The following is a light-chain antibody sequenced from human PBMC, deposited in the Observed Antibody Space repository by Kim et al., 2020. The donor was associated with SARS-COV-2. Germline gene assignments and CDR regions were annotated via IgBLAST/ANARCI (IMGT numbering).Light chain of an antibody. CDR3: QVWDSSTGWV. CDR2: RDS. CDR1: NIGSKN. Sequence: AAGQTDRMTGGGNNIGSKNVHGYQQKPGQAPVLVIYRDSNRPAGIPERFSGSNSGNTATLTISRAQAGDEADYYCQVWDSSTGWVFGGGTKLTVL. V-gene: IGLV3-9*01. J-gene: IGLJ3*02.